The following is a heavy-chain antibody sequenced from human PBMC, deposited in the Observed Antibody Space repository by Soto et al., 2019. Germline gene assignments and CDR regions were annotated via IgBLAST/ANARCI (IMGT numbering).Heavy chain of an antibody. J-gene: IGHJ4*02. CDR3: TRAHTSSWHSGDY. CDR2: ISTTGNTV. Sequence: EVQLVESGGGLVQPGGSLRLSCAASGFTFSSYHMNWVRQAPGKGLEWLSYISTTGNTVYYADSVRGRFTISRDNAKNLLFLQMDSLRAEDTAEYYCTRAHTSSWHSGDYWGKGTLVTVSS. D-gene: IGHD3-10*01. CDR1: GFTFSSYH. V-gene: IGHV3-48*03.